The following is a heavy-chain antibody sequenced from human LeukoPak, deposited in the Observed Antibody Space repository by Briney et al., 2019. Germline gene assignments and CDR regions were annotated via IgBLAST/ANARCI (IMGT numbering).Heavy chain of an antibody. CDR1: GFTLSSYW. V-gene: IGHV3-7*03. Sequence: GGSLRLSCAASGFTLSSYWISWVRQAPGKGLEWVANIKEDGSEKYYVDSVKGRFTISRDNANNSLYLHMNSLTAEDTAMYYCARDWVAGVPFDAFDIWGQGTMVSVSS. CDR3: ARDWVAGVPFDAFDI. J-gene: IGHJ3*02. D-gene: IGHD3-10*01. CDR2: IKEDGSEK.